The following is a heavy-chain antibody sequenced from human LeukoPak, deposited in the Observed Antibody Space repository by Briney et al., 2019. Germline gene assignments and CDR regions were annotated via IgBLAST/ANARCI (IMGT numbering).Heavy chain of an antibody. CDR3: ARAGESSGWYYSYFDY. J-gene: IGHJ4*02. CDR1: GYTFTSYA. V-gene: IGHV1-3*01. Sequence: GASVKVSCKASGYTFTSYAMHWVRQAPGQRLEWMGWINAGNGNTKYSQKFQGRVTITRDTSASTAYMELSSLRSEDTAVYYCARAGESSGWYYSYFDYWGQGTLVTVSS. D-gene: IGHD6-19*01. CDR2: INAGNGNT.